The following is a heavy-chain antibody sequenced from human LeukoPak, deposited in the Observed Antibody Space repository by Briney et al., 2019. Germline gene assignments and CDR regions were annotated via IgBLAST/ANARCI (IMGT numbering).Heavy chain of an antibody. CDR2: IIPILGIA. CDR3: ARGDYYDSSGYFDY. J-gene: IGHJ4*02. CDR1: GGTFSSYA. D-gene: IGHD3-22*01. V-gene: IGHV1-69*04. Sequence: ASVKVSCTASGGTFSSYAISWVRQAPGQGLEWMGRIIPILGIANYAQKFQGRVTITADKSTSTAYMELSSLRSEDTAVYYCARGDYYDSSGYFDYWGQGTLVTVSS.